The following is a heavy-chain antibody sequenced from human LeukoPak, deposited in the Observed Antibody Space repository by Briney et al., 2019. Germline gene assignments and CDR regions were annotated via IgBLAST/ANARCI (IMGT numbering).Heavy chain of an antibody. J-gene: IGHJ6*03. CDR3: AREFRGYNRLRIYYYYMDV. D-gene: IGHD5-24*01. V-gene: IGHV3-48*03. CDR2: ISSSGSTI. Sequence: GGSLRLSYAASGFTFSSYEMNWVRQAPGKGLEWVSYISSSGSTIYYADSVKGRFTISRDNAKNSLYLQMNSLKTEDTAVYYCAREFRGYNRLRIYYYYMDVWGKGTTVTVSS. CDR1: GFTFSSYE.